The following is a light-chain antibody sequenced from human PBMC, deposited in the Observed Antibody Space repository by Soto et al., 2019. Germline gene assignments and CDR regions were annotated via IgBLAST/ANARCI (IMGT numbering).Light chain of an antibody. Sequence: DIVVTQSPATLSASPGERVTLSCRASQFVSSRLAWYQQRPGQVPRLLFYDTSTRAPGISARFSGSGSGTEFTLTISSLQSKDFAVYYCQEYIQWPPGMFGPGTTVDIK. CDR1: QFVSSR. CDR2: DTS. J-gene: IGKJ1*01. CDR3: QEYIQWPPGM. V-gene: IGKV3-15*01.